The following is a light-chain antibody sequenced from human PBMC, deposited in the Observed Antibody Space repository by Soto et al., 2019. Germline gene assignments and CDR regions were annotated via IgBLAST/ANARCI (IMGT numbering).Light chain of an antibody. CDR2: KAS. CDR3: QQYNSYWT. J-gene: IGKJ1*01. CDR1: QSISSW. Sequence: DIQMTQSPSTLSASVGDRVTITCRANQSISSWLAWYQQKPGKAPKLLIYKASSLESGVPSRFSGSGSGTEFTLTISSLQPDDFATYYCQQYNSYWTFGQGTKEEIK. V-gene: IGKV1-5*03.